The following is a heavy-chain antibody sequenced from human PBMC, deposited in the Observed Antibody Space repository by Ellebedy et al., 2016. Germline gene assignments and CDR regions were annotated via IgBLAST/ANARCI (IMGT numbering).Heavy chain of an antibody. CDR2: ISYDGSNK. J-gene: IGHJ4*02. Sequence: GESLKISXAASGFTFSSYGMHWVRQAPGKGLEWVAVISYDGSNKYYADSVKGRFTISRDNSKNTLYLQMNSLRAEDTAVYYCAKDVANSSGCRWIDYWGQGTLVTVSS. V-gene: IGHV3-30*18. D-gene: IGHD6-19*01. CDR3: AKDVANSSGCRWIDY. CDR1: GFTFSSYG.